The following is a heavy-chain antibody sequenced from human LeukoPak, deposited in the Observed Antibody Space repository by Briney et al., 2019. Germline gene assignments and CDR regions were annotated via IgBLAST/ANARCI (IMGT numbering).Heavy chain of an antibody. CDR2: IYYSGST. CDR3: ASVSSSWYAAFDY. J-gene: IGHJ4*02. V-gene: IGHV4-31*03. D-gene: IGHD6-13*01. Sequence: SQTLSLTCTVSGGSINSGGYYWSWIRQHPGKGLEWIGYIYYSGSTYYNPSLKSRVTISVDTSKNQFSLKLSSVTAADTAVYYCASVSSSWYAAFDYWGQGTLVTVSS. CDR1: GGSINSGGYY.